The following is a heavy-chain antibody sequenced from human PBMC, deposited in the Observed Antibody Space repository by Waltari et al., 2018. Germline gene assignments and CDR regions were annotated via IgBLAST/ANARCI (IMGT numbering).Heavy chain of an antibody. J-gene: IGHJ3*01. CDR3: ARGRATDSPNAFDV. CDR2: INDEGTA. V-gene: IGHV4-34*01. Sequence: QVHLKQWGAGLLKPSKTLSLTCDVSGGSFSGYYWHWIRQPPGKGLEWVGEINDEGTAKYKSSLKSRVTISLDMSQSQFSLTLTSVTAADAALYFCARGRATDSPNAFDVWGQGTNVTVSS. D-gene: IGHD2-21*01. CDR1: GGSFSGYY.